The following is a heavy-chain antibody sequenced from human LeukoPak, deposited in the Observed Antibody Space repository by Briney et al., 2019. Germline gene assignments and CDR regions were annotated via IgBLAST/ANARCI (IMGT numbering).Heavy chain of an antibody. CDR1: GYXLTELS. Sequence: ASVKVSCKVSGYXLTELSIHWVRQAPGKGLEWMGGFDPEDGETIYAQKFQGRVTMTEDTSTDTAYMELSSLRSEDTAVYYCARDRTTVTTGYYGMDVWGQGTTLTVSS. CDR2: FDPEDGET. CDR3: ARDRTTVTTGYYGMDV. D-gene: IGHD4-17*01. J-gene: IGHJ6*02. V-gene: IGHV1-24*01.